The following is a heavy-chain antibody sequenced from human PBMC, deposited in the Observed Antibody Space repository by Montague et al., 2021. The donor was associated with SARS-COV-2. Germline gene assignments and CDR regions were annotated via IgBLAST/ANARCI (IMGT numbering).Heavy chain of an antibody. CDR3: ARGRQHINMVVVVVTGGEYYFDF. D-gene: IGHD3-22*01. CDR1: GGSLSGYY. J-gene: IGHJ4*02. V-gene: IGHV4-34*01. CDR2: ITHSGST. Sequence: SETLSLTCAVYGGSLSGYYWSWIRQPPGKGLEWLGEITHSGSTNYNPSLKSRVTISVDTSKNQFSLKLTSVTAADTAVYYCARGRQHINMVVVVVTGGEYYFDFWGQGTLVAVSS.